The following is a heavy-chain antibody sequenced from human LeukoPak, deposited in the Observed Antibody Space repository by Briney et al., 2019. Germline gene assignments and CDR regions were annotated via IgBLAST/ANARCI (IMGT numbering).Heavy chain of an antibody. CDR1: GFTFDDYA. Sequence: QPGRSLRLSCAASGFTFDDYAMHWVRQAPGKGLEWVSGISWNSGSIGYADSVKGRFTISRDNAKNSLYLQMNSLRAEDTAVYYCARVSGSYGIDFDYWGQGTLVTVSS. V-gene: IGHV3-9*01. CDR2: ISWNSGSI. CDR3: ARVSGSYGIDFDY. D-gene: IGHD1-26*01. J-gene: IGHJ4*02.